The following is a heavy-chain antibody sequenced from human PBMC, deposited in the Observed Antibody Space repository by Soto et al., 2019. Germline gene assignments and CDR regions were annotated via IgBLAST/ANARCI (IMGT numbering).Heavy chain of an antibody. CDR3: ARLVNEPQQWLGLGGE. CDR1: GGSISSSSYY. D-gene: IGHD6-19*01. CDR2: IYYSGST. J-gene: IGHJ4*02. Sequence: SETLSLTCTVSGGSISSSSYYWGWIRQPPGKGLEWIGSIYYSGSTYSNPSLKSRVTISVDTSKNQFSLKLSSVTAADTAVYYCARLVNEPQQWLGLGGEWGQGTLVTVSS. V-gene: IGHV4-39*01.